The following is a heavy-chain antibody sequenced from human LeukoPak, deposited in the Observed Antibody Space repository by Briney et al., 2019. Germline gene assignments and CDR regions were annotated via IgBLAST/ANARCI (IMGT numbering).Heavy chain of an antibody. CDR2: IYYSGST. CDR1: GGSISSGGHY. CDR3: ARDSPNGDYGSDY. J-gene: IGHJ4*02. D-gene: IGHD4-17*01. V-gene: IGHV4-31*03. Sequence: SQTLSLSCTVSGGSISSGGHYWSWIRQHPGRGLEWIGYIYYSGSTYYNPSLKSRVTISVDTSKNQFSLKLSSVTAADTAVYYCARDSPNGDYGSDYWGQGTLVTVSS.